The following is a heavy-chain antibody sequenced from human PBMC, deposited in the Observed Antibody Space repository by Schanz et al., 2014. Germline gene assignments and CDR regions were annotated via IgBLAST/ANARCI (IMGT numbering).Heavy chain of an antibody. J-gene: IGHJ4*02. CDR2: ISGSSPTI. Sequence: EVQLVESGGGLVQPGGSLRLSCAASGFTFSDYSMNWVRQAPGKGPEWVSYISGSSPTIYYADSMKGRFTVSRDNAENALYLQMNSLRAEDTGLYFCARGGSGSHYRLDYWGQGTLVTVSS. V-gene: IGHV3-48*01. CDR1: GFTFSDYS. CDR3: ARGGSGSHYRLDY. D-gene: IGHD1-26*01.